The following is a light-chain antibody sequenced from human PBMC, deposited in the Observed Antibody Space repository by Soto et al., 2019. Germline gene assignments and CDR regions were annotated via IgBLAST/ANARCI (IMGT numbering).Light chain of an antibody. J-gene: IGLJ2*01. CDR2: DVS. CDR3: SSYTSTTVV. Sequence: QSALTQPASVSGSPGQSITISCTGTSSDGGGYNYVSWYQQHPGKAPKLMIYDVSNRPSGVSNRFSGSKFGNTASLTISGLQPEDEADYYCSSYTSTTVVFGGGTQLTVL. V-gene: IGLV2-14*01. CDR1: SSDGGGYNY.